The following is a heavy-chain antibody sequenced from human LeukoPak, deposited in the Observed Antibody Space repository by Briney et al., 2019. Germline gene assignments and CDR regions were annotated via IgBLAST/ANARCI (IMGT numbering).Heavy chain of an antibody. V-gene: IGHV4-59*01. D-gene: IGHD3-3*01. CDR3: ARVGYYDFWSGSVGYYFDY. CDR1: CGSISSYY. J-gene: IGHJ4*02. CDR2: IYYSGST. Sequence: SETLSLTCTVSCGSISSYYWSWIRQPPGTGLEWIGYIYYSGSTNYNPSLKSRVTISVDTSKNQFSLKLSSVTAADTAVYYCARVGYYDFWSGSVGYYFDYWGQGTLVTVSS.